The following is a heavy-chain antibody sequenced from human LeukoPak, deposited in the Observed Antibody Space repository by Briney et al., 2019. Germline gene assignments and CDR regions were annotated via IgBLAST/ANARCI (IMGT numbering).Heavy chain of an antibody. CDR3: ARARLSGSGSRYYYMDV. CDR1: GGSISSYY. V-gene: IGHV4-59*12. CDR2: IYYSGST. J-gene: IGHJ6*03. D-gene: IGHD3-10*01. Sequence: PSETLSLTCTVSGGSISSYYWSWIRQPPGKGLEWIGYIYYSGSTNYNPSLKSRVTISVDTSKNQFSLKLSSVTAADTAVYYCARARLSGSGSRYYYMDVWGKGTTVTISS.